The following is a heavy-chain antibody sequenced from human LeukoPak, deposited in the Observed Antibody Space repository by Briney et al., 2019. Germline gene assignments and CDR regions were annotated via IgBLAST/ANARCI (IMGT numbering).Heavy chain of an antibody. J-gene: IGHJ4*02. CDR3: AKHYSNYLVYFDY. Sequence: GGSLRLSCAASGFTFSSYGMSWVRQAPGKGLEWVSAISGSGGSTYYADSVKGRFTISRDNSKNTLYLQVNSLRADDRAVYYCAKHYSNYLVYFDYWGQGTLVTVSS. CDR2: ISGSGGST. D-gene: IGHD4-11*01. CDR1: GFTFSSYG. V-gene: IGHV3-23*01.